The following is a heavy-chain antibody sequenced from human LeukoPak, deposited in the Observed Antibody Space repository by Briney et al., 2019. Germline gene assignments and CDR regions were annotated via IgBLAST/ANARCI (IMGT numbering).Heavy chain of an antibody. Sequence: SVKVSCKASGGTFSSFAISWVRQAPGQGLEWMGGIIPIFGTANYARKFLGRVTMTRNTSISTAYMELNSLRSEDTAVYYCAIKDGDSGSGSQYFHHWGQGTLVTVSS. V-gene: IGHV1-69*05. CDR1: GGTFSSFA. J-gene: IGHJ1*01. CDR2: IIPIFGTA. D-gene: IGHD3-10*01. CDR3: AIKDGDSGSGSQYFHH.